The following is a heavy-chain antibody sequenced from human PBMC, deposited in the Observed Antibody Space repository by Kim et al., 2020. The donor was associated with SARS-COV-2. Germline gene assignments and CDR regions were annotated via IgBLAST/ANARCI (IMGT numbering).Heavy chain of an antibody. Sequence: TYYADSVKGRFTISRDNSKNTLYLQMNSLRAEDTAVYYCAVVVVAATFDYWGQGTLVTVSS. CDR3: AVVVVAATFDY. CDR2: T. J-gene: IGHJ4*02. D-gene: IGHD2-15*01. V-gene: IGHV3-23*01.